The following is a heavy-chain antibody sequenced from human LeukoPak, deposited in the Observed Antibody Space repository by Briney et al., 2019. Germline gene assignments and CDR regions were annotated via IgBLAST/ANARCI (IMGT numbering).Heavy chain of an antibody. CDR2: MNPNGGNT. J-gene: IGHJ4*02. Sequence: ASVKVSCKASGYTFTSYDINWVRQATGQGLEWMGWMNPNGGNTGYAQKFQGRVTMTRNTSISTAYMELSSLRSEDTAVYYCARSFYDILTGYPDYYFDYWGQGTLVTVSS. CDR3: ARSFYDILTGYPDYYFDY. D-gene: IGHD3-9*01. CDR1: GYTFTSYD. V-gene: IGHV1-8*01.